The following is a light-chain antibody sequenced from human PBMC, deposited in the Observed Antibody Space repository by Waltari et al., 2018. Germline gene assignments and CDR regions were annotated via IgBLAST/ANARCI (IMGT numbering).Light chain of an antibody. J-gene: IGLJ2*01. Sequence: QSVLTQPPSVSGAPGQRITISCTGTSSNIGAGYDVHWYLQLPGTAPKLLILGNSNRPSGVPDRFAASKSDTSASLAITGLQAEDEADYYCQSYDSSLSGVIVGGGTKLTVL. CDR3: QSYDSSLSGVI. V-gene: IGLV1-40*01. CDR1: SSNIGAGYD. CDR2: GNS.